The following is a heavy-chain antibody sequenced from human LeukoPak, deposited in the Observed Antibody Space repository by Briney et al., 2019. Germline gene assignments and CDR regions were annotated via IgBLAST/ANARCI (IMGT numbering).Heavy chain of an antibody. V-gene: IGHV3-15*01. J-gene: IGHJ3*02. CDR3: TTVHDYDSSGYSAEDAFDI. CDR2: IKSKTDGGTT. Sequence: PGGSLRLSCAASGFTVSSNSMSWVRQAPGKGLEWVGRIKSKTDGGTTDYAARVKGRFTISRDDSKNTLYLQMNSLKTEDTAVYYCTTVHDYDSSGYSAEDAFDIWGQGTMVTVSS. CDR1: GFTVSSNS. D-gene: IGHD3-22*01.